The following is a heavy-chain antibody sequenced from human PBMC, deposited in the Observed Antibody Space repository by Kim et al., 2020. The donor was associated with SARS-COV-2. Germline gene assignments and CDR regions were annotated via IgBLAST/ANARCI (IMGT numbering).Heavy chain of an antibody. CDR3: ATLYPQSDSSGYYPSTATDY. CDR1: GGSISSSSYY. CDR2: IYYSGST. V-gene: IGHV4-39*01. D-gene: IGHD3-22*01. Sequence: SETLSLTCTVSGGSISSSSYYWGWIRQPPGKGLEWIGSIYYSGSTYYNPSLKSRVTISVNTSKNQFPLKLSSVTAADTADYYCATLYPQSDSSGYYPSTATDYWGQGTLVTVSS. J-gene: IGHJ4*02.